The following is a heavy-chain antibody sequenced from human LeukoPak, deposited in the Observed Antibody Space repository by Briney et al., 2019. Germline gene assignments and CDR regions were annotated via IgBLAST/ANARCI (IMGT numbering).Heavy chain of an antibody. CDR3: ARAYCSSTSCYLRDYYYYMDV. CDR1: GFTFSSYS. CDR2: ISSSSSYI. V-gene: IGHV3-21*01. J-gene: IGHJ6*03. Sequence: PGGSLRLSCAASGFTFSSYSMNWVRQAPGKGLEWVSSISSSSSYIYYADSVKGRFTISRDNAKNSLYLRMNSLRAEDTAVYYCARAYCSSTSCYLRDYYYYMDVWGKGTTVTISS. D-gene: IGHD2-2*01.